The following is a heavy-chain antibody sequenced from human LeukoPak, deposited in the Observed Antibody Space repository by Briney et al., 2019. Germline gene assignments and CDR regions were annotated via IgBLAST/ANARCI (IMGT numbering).Heavy chain of an antibody. CDR1: GFTFSSYS. Sequence: PGGSLRLSCAASGFTFSSYSMSWVRQAPGKGLEWVSAISGSGGSTYYADSVKDRFTISRDNSKNTLYLQMNSLRAEDTAIYYCAKGGGSGWYVGPDYWGQGTLVTVSS. D-gene: IGHD6-19*01. V-gene: IGHV3-23*01. J-gene: IGHJ4*02. CDR2: ISGSGGST. CDR3: AKGGGSGWYVGPDY.